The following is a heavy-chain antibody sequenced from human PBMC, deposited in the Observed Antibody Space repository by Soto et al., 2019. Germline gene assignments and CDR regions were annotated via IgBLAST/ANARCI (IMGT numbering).Heavy chain of an antibody. V-gene: IGHV4-59*11. Sequence: QVQLQESGPGLVKPSETLSLTCTISGGAINDHYWSFIRQPPGKGLEWIGYIYYNGNTNYNPSLESRVTISVDRSKKQFSLRLTSLTAADTAVYYCARVRTGYFDYWGRGALVTVSS. CDR3: ARVRTGYFDY. J-gene: IGHJ4*02. CDR1: GGAINDHY. CDR2: IYYNGNT. D-gene: IGHD3-9*01.